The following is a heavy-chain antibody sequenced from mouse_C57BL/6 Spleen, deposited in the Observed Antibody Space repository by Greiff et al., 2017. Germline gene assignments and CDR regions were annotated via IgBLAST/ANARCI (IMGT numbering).Heavy chain of an antibody. V-gene: IGHV1-15*01. CDR3: TRPNYDYEGYYFDY. CDR2: IDPETGGT. CDR1: GYTFTDYE. D-gene: IGHD2-4*01. J-gene: IGHJ2*01. Sequence: QVQLQQSGAELVRPGASVTLSCKASGYTFTDYEMHWVKQTPVHGLEWIGAIDPETGGTAYNQKFKGKAILTADQSSSTAYMELRSLTSEDSAVYYCTRPNYDYEGYYFDYWGQGTTLTVSS.